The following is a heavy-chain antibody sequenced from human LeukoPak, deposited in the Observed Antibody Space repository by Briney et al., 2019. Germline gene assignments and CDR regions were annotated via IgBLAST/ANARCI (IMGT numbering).Heavy chain of an antibody. CDR1: GYTFTGYY. J-gene: IGHJ4*02. V-gene: IGHV1-2*06. Sequence: GASVKVSCKASGYTFTGYYMHWVRQAPGQGLEWMGRINPNSGGTNYAQKFQGRVTMTRDTSISTAYMELSRLRSDDTAMYYCARTYSGYYDSSGYPLRYWGQGTLVTVSS. CDR2: INPNSGGT. CDR3: ARTYSGYYDSSGYPLRY. D-gene: IGHD3-22*01.